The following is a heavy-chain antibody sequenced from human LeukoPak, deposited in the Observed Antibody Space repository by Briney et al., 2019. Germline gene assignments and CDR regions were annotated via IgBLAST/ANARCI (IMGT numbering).Heavy chain of an antibody. V-gene: IGHV4-4*09. D-gene: IGHD1-26*01. CDR1: GGSINNFY. CDR3: ARWGLSGDYSYLDY. CDR2: IYTTGST. Sequence: SETLSLTCSVSGGSINNFYWSWIRQPPGKGLEWIGFIYTTGSTNYNPSLKSRVTISVDTSRNQFSLKLTSVTAADTAVYYCARWGLSGDYSYLDYWGQGTLVTVSS. J-gene: IGHJ4*02.